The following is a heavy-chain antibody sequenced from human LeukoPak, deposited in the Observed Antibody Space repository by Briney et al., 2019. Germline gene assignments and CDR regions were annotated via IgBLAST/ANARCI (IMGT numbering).Heavy chain of an antibody. CDR3: ARVQDGYYYYGMDV. CDR2: ISPICGTA. V-gene: IGHV1-69*01. CDR1: GGTFSSYA. Sequence: SVKVSCKASGGTFSSYAISWVRQAPGQGLEWMGGISPICGTANYAQKFQGRVTITADESTSTPYMELSSLRSEDTAVYYCARVQDGYYYYGMDVWGQGTTVTVSS. D-gene: IGHD1-1*01. J-gene: IGHJ6*02.